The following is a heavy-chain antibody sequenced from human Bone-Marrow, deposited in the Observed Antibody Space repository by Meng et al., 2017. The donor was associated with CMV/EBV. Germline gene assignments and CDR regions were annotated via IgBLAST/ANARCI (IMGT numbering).Heavy chain of an antibody. CDR1: GGSISSGDYY. D-gene: IGHD3-3*01. J-gene: IGHJ3*02. V-gene: IGHV4-30-4*08. Sequence: SETLSLTCTVSGGSISSGDYYWSWIRQPPGKGLEWIGYIYYSGSTYYNPSLKSRVTISVDTSKNQFSLKLSSVTAADTAVYYCARDHNYYDFWSGYYLWGRGNAFDIWGQGTMVTVSS. CDR2: IYYSGST. CDR3: ARDHNYYDFWSGYYLWGRGNAFDI.